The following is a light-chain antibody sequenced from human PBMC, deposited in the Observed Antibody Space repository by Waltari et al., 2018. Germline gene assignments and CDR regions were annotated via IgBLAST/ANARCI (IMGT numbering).Light chain of an antibody. CDR3: CSYAGSSTYSYV. Sequence: QSALTQPASVSGSPGQSITISCTGSSGDIGSFDLVSWYQQHPGRAPKLIIYEVTKRPSGVSHRFSASKSGNTASLTISGLQAEDEADYHCCSYAGSSTYSYVFGPGTKVSVL. CDR1: SGDIGSFDL. J-gene: IGLJ1*01. V-gene: IGLV2-23*02. CDR2: EVT.